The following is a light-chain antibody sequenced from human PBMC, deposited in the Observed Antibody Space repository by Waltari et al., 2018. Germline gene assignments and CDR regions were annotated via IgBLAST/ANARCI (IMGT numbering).Light chain of an antibody. CDR2: FAS. Sequence: DIQLTQSPSFLSASVGDRVTITCRASQGIDNQLAWYQQKPGKAPNLLIYFASNLLSGVPSRFGGSGSGTEFTLTISSLQPEYFATYFCQQLNTYPLTFGGGTKVEIK. CDR1: QGIDNQ. V-gene: IGKV1-9*01. J-gene: IGKJ4*01. CDR3: QQLNTYPLT.